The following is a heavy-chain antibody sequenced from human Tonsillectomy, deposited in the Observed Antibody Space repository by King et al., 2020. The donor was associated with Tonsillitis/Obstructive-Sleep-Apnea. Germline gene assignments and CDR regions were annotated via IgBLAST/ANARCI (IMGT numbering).Heavy chain of an antibody. D-gene: IGHD3-16*01. CDR2: ISSNGGST. Sequence: VQLVESGGGLVQPGGSLRLSCAASGFTFSSYAMHWVRQAPGKGLEYVSAISSNGGSTYYANSVKGRFTISRDNSKNTLYLQMGSLRAEDMAVYYCARVHPSTYYVGLTNPEEYYFDYWGQGNLVTVSS. V-gene: IGHV3-64*01. J-gene: IGHJ4*02. CDR1: GFTFSSYA. CDR3: ARVHPSTYYVGLTNPEEYYFDY.